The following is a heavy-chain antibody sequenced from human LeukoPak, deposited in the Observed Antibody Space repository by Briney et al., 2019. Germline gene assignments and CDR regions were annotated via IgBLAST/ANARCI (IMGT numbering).Heavy chain of an antibody. Sequence: TGGSLRLSCAASGFTFSSYAMSWVRQAPGKGLEWVSAISGSGGSTYYADSVKGRFTISRDNSKNTLYLQMNSLRAEDTAVYYCAKDPSPYCSGGSCLFDYWGQGTLVTVSS. CDR1: GFTFSSYA. J-gene: IGHJ4*02. D-gene: IGHD2-15*01. V-gene: IGHV3-23*01. CDR2: ISGSGGST. CDR3: AKDPSPYCSGGSCLFDY.